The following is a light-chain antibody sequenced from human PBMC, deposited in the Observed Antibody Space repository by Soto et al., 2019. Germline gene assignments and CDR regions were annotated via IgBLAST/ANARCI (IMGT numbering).Light chain of an antibody. J-gene: IGLJ1*01. Sequence: QSALTQPRSVSGSPGQSVTISCTGTSSDVGGYDFVSWFQQYPGKAPKLIIYDVTKGLSGVPDRFSGSKSGNTASLTISGLQTDDEADYYCCSYAGSYNHVFGTGTKLTV. CDR3: CSYAGSYNHV. CDR2: DVT. CDR1: SSDVGGYDF. V-gene: IGLV2-11*01.